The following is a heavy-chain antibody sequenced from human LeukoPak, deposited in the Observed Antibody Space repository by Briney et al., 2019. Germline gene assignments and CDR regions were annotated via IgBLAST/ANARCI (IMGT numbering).Heavy chain of an antibody. Sequence: SETLSLTCAVYGGSFSGYSWRWIRQPPGKGLEWIGEISHSGSTNYNPSLKSRVTISVDTSKNQFSLKLSSVTAADTAVYYCAEHPPPTNNWFDPWGQGIVVTVSS. D-gene: IGHD1/OR15-1a*01. CDR3: AEHPPPTNNWFDP. J-gene: IGHJ5*02. CDR2: ISHSGST. V-gene: IGHV4-34*01. CDR1: GGSFSGYS.